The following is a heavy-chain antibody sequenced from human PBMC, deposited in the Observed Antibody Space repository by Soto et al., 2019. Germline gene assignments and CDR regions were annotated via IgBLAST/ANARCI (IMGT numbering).Heavy chain of an antibody. CDR1: GFTYSSFG. CDR3: ARDPDGSIRLAY. CDR2: ITSDSSTR. Sequence: GGALRLSCAVSGFTYSSFGMNWVRQAPGKGLEWISYITSDSSTRHYADFVKGRFTISRDNAKNSLYLQMNSLRDEDTAVYFCARDPDGSIRLAYSGQGTQVTVSA. J-gene: IGHJ1*01. V-gene: IGHV3-48*02. D-gene: IGHD2-21*01.